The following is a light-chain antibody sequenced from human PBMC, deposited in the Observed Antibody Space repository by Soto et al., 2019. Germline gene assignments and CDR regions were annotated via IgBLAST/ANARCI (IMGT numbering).Light chain of an antibody. CDR3: QQYNSLTWT. CDR2: EAS. V-gene: IGKV1-5*03. J-gene: IGKJ1*01. CDR1: QNIAAW. Sequence: DIQMTQSPSTLSASVGDRVTITCRASQNIAAWVAWYQQKPGRAPNRLIYEASTLESGVPSRFSGSGSGTEFTLTIKSLQPDDFATYYCQQYNSLTWTFGQGTKVDIK.